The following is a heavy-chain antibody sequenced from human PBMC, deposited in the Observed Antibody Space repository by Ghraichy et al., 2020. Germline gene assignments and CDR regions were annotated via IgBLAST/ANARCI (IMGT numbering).Heavy chain of an antibody. J-gene: IGHJ6*02. D-gene: IGHD3-3*01. CDR1: GFTFSTYW. V-gene: IGHV3-7*01. CDR2: IKQDGSEK. Sequence: GGSLRLSCAASGFTFSTYWMSWVRQAPGKGLEWVANIKQDGSEKYYVDSVKGLFTMSRDNIKNSLYLQMNSLRAEDTAVYYCARVTYYDFWSGHPAYGMDVGGQGTTVTVSS. CDR3: ARVTYYDFWSGHPAYGMDV.